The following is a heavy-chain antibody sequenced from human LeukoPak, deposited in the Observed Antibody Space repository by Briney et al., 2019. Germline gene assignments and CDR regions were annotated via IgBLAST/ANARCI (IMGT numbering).Heavy chain of an antibody. V-gene: IGHV3-23*01. CDR3: AKDRVAAAGVVDAFDI. CDR2: ISGSGGVT. D-gene: IGHD6-13*01. CDR1: GFTFSSYA. J-gene: IGHJ3*02. Sequence: GGSLRLSCAASGFTFSSYAMSWVRQAPGKRLEWVSAISGSGGVTDYADSVKGRFTISRDNSKNTLYLQMNSLRVEDTVAYYCAKDRVAAAGVVDAFDIWGQGTMVTVSS.